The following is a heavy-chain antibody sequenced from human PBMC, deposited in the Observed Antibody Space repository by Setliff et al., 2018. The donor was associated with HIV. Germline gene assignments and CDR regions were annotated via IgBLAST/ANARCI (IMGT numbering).Heavy chain of an antibody. CDR1: GFSLSTSGMC. Sequence: SGPTLVNPPQTLTLICSFSGFSLSTSGMCLTWIRQPPGKALEWLARIDWDDDRYYSSSLKTRLNISMDTSKNRVVLTMTSLDPGDTATYFCARTFPCFYYANSGHTNYFDFWGQGARVTVSS. V-gene: IGHV2-70*11. CDR3: ARTFPCFYYANSGHTNYFDF. CDR2: IDWDDDR. D-gene: IGHD3-22*01. J-gene: IGHJ4*02.